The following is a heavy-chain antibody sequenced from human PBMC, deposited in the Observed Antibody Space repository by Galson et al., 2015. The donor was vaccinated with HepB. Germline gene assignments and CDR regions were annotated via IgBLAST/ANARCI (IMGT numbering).Heavy chain of an antibody. J-gene: IGHJ5*02. D-gene: IGHD3-22*01. CDR3: ASFMIVVVYAVA. CDR2: ISGSGGST. Sequence: SLRLSCAASGFTFSSYAMSWVRQAPGKGLEWVSAISGSGGSTYYADSVKGRFTISRDNSKNTLYLQMNSLRAEDTAVYYCASFMIVVVYAVAWGQGTLVTVSS. CDR1: GFTFSSYA. V-gene: IGHV3-23*01.